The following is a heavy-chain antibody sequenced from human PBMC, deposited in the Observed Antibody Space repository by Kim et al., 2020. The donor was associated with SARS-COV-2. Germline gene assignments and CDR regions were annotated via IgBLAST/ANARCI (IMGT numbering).Heavy chain of an antibody. J-gene: IGHJ6*03. D-gene: IGHD1-26*01. CDR1: GGSISSYY. Sequence: SETLSLTCTVSGGSISSYYWSWIRQPPGKGLEWIGYIYYSGSTNYNPSLKSRVTISVDTSKNQFSLKLSSVTTADTAVYYCARNPYSVYYYYYMDVWGKGTTVTVSS. CDR2: IYYSGST. V-gene: IGHV4-59*01. CDR3: ARNPYSVYYYYYMDV.